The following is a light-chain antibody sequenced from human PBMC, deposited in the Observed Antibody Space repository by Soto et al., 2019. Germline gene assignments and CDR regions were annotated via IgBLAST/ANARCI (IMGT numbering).Light chain of an antibody. CDR3: AAYTGNWNGPV. CDR2: RSD. Sequence: QSALTQPPSVSGTPGQRVSISCSGDSSTFANNYVHWYQQVPGAAPKLLIYRSDQRPSGVPERFSGSKSGTSASLTISGLRLEDEAQYYCAAYTGNWNGPVFGGGTKLTVL. CDR1: SSTFANNY. V-gene: IGLV1-47*01. J-gene: IGLJ2*01.